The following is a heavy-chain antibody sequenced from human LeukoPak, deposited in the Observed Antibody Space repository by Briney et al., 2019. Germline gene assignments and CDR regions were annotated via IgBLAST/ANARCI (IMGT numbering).Heavy chain of an antibody. Sequence: GSLILSCEASGFSVSARPMSWVRQAPGKGLEWVSVIYSGGSTYFADSVMGRFTIFRDNSKNTLYLQMNSLRAEDTAVYYCARDRVLGCLDFWGQGTLVTVSS. D-gene: IGHD3-16*01. CDR3: ARDRVLGCLDF. V-gene: IGHV3-66*01. J-gene: IGHJ4*02. CDR2: IYSGGST. CDR1: GFSVSARP.